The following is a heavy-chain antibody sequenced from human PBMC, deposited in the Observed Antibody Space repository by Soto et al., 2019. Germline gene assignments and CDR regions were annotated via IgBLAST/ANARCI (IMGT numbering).Heavy chain of an antibody. CDR1: GYTFTSYY. D-gene: IGHD6-19*01. V-gene: IGHV1-46*01. CDR2: INPSGGST. Sequence: QVQLVQSGAEVKKPGASVKVSCKASGYTFTSYYMHWVRQAPGQGLEWMGIINPSGGSTSYAQKFQGRVTMTRDTSTSTVCMELSSLRSEDTAVYYCARDRGIAVAASVGMDVWGQGTTVTVSS. J-gene: IGHJ6*02. CDR3: ARDRGIAVAASVGMDV.